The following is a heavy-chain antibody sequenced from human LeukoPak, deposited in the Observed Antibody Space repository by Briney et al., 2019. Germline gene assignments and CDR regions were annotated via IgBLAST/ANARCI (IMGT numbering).Heavy chain of an antibody. CDR3: ARLSRRVYGMDV. J-gene: IGHJ6*02. CDR1: GGSISSYY. Sequence: SETLSLTCTVSGGSISSYYWSWIRQPPGKGLEWIGYIYYSGSTNYNPSLKSRVTISVDTSKNQFSLKLSSVTAADTAVYYCARLSRRVYGMDVWGQGTSVTVSS. CDR2: IYYSGST. V-gene: IGHV4-59*08.